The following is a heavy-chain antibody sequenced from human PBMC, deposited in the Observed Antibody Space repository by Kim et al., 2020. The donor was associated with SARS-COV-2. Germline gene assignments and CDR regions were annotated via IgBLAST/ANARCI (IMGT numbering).Heavy chain of an antibody. CDR1: GGSISSSSYY. CDR2: IYYSGST. V-gene: IGHV4-39*01. Sequence: SETLSLTCTVSGGSISSSSYYWGWIRQPPGKGLEWIGSIYYSGSTYYNPSLKSRVTISVDTSKNQFSLKLSSVTAADTAVYYCARPHIAAAGSDYWGQGTLVTVSS. CDR3: ARPHIAAAGSDY. J-gene: IGHJ4*02. D-gene: IGHD6-13*01.